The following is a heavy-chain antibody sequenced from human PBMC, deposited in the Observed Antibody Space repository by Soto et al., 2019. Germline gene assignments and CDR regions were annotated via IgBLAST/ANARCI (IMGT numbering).Heavy chain of an antibody. CDR1: GFTFSSYG. CDR2: ISGSGGNT. CDR3: AQHIVVAPPYFQH. J-gene: IGHJ1*01. V-gene: IGHV3-23*01. D-gene: IGHD2-21*01. Sequence: EVQLLESGGGLVQPGGSLRLSCAASGFTFSSYGMSWVRQTPGKGLEWVSAISGSGGNTYYADSVKGRFTIFRDNSMNTLSLQMNSLRAEDTAVYYCAQHIVVAPPYFQHWGQGTLVTVSS.